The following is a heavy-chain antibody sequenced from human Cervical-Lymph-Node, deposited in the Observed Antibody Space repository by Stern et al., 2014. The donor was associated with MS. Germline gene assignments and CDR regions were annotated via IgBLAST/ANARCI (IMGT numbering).Heavy chain of an antibody. V-gene: IGHV3-30*18. CDR2: ISYDGSNQ. Sequence: VHLVESGGGVVQPGGSLRLSCVASGFTFTTSGMHWVRQAPAKGLDLVAVISYDGSNQSYGDSVKGRFTISRDNSKNTVYLQMNSLRPEDTAVYYCANAAALSCRSPSCYKAFEYWGQGILVTVSS. CDR3: ANAAALSCRSPSCYKAFEY. CDR1: GFTFTTSG. J-gene: IGHJ4*02. D-gene: IGHD2-2*02.